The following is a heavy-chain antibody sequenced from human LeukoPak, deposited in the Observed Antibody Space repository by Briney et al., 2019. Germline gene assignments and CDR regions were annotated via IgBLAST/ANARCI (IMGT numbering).Heavy chain of an antibody. CDR3: ARHSYGYGFDYYYYYMDV. J-gene: IGHJ6*03. V-gene: IGHV5-51*01. D-gene: IGHD5-18*01. CDR2: IYPGDSDT. CDR1: GYSFTSYW. Sequence: GESLKISCKGSGYSFTSYWIGWVRQMPGKGLEWMGIIYPGDSDTRYSPSFQGQVTISADKSISTVYLQWSSLKASDTAMYYCARHSYGYGFDYYYYYMDVWGKGTTVTVSS.